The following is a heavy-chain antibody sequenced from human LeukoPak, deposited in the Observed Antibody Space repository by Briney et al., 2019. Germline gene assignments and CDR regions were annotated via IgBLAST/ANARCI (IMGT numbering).Heavy chain of an antibody. D-gene: IGHD1-26*01. J-gene: IGHJ4*02. Sequence: GRSLRLSCAASGFTFSIYAMHWVRLAPGKGLEWVAVESYDGSKKYFADSVKGRFTISRDNSKNTLHLQMNSLRAEDTAVYYCAKDLEDMVGTTTIDYWGQGTLVTVSS. V-gene: IGHV3-30*18. CDR3: AKDLEDMVGTTTIDY. CDR1: GFTFSIYA. CDR2: ESYDGSKK.